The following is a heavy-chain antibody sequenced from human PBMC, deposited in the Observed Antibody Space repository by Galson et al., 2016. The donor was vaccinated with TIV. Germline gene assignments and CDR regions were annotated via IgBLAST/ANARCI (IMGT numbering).Heavy chain of an antibody. D-gene: IGHD3-16*01. CDR2: ISSSSGYI. CDR1: GFTFSPYS. CDR3: ARDLGRSYVGDAFDI. J-gene: IGHJ3*02. V-gene: IGHV3-21*01. Sequence: SLRLSCAASGFTFSPYSMNWVRQAPGKGLEWVSSISSSSGYIYYADSVKGRFTISRDHAKNSLYLQMNSLGAEDTAIYYCARDLGRSYVGDAFDIWGQGTMVTASS.